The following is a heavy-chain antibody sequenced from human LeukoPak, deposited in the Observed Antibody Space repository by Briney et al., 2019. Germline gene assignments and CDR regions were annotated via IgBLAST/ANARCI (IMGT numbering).Heavy chain of an antibody. V-gene: IGHV3-74*03. CDR2: SEGDDSTT. CDR1: GFTFGSYW. CDR3: AKLDWLDP. J-gene: IGHJ5*02. Sequence: GGSLRLSCAASGFTFGSYWMSWVRQAPGKGLVWVSRSEGDDSTTTYADSVKGRFTVSRDTAENTLYLQMNSLRVEDTAVYYCAKLDWLDPWGQGTLVTVSP.